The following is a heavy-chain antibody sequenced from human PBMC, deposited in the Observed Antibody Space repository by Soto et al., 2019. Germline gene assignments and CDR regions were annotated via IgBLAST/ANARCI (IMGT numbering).Heavy chain of an antibody. D-gene: IGHD5-18*01. CDR1: GFSLSNAGMG. CDR3: ARAVDRAISDIWFDP. J-gene: IGHJ5*02. V-gene: IGHV2-26*01. CDR2: IFSSDEK. Sequence: SGPTLVNPTETLTLTCTFSGFSLSNAGMGVSWIRQPPGKALEWLAHIFSSDEKSYRTSLETRLTVSKDTSKSQVVLTMTNMDPLDTATYYCARAVDRAISDIWFDPWGQGTQVTV.